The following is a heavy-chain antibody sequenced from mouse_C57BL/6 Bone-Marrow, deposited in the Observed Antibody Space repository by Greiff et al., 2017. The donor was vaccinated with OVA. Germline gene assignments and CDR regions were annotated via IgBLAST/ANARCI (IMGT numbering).Heavy chain of an antibody. D-gene: IGHD3-2*02. J-gene: IGHJ2*01. CDR1: GYTFTSYG. CDR2: IYPNSGGT. Sequence: QVQLKQSGAELARPGASVKLSCKASGYTFTSYGISWVKQRTGQGLEWIGEIYPNSGGTKYNEKFKSKATLTVDKPSSTAYMQLSSLTSEDSAVYYCAREGDSSGYLDYWGQGTTLTVSS. CDR3: AREGDSSGYLDY. V-gene: IGHV1-81*01.